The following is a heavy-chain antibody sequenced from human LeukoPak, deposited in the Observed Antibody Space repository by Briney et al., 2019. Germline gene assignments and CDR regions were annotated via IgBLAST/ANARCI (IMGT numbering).Heavy chain of an antibody. J-gene: IGHJ4*02. D-gene: IGHD3-10*01. Sequence: ASVKVSCKASGYTFTDYYLHWVRQAPGQGLEWMGWINPNSGDTNYAQKFQGRVTMTRDTSISTAYMELSSLRSEDTAVYYCARALLSKFYPQAYYFDYWGQGTLVTVSS. CDR1: GYTFTDYY. CDR2: INPNSGDT. CDR3: ARALLSKFYPQAYYFDY. V-gene: IGHV1-2*02.